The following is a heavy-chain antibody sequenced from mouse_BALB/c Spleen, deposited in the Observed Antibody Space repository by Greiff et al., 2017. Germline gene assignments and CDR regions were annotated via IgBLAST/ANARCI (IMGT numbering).Heavy chain of an antibody. CDR1: GYTFTDYW. CDR3: ARLEVRHPWFAY. D-gene: IGHD2-14*01. Sequence: QVQLKESGAELVMPGASVKMSCKASGYTFTDYWMHWVKQRPGQGLEWIGAIDTSDSYTSYNQKFKGKATLTVDESSSTAYMQLSSLTSEDSAVYYCARLEVRHPWFAYWGQGTLVTVSA. CDR2: IDTSDSYT. J-gene: IGHJ3*01. V-gene: IGHV1-69*01.